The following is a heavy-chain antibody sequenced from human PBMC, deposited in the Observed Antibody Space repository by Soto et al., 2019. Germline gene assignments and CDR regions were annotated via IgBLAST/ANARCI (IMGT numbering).Heavy chain of an antibody. D-gene: IGHD2-15*01. V-gene: IGHV4-34*01. Sequence: SETLSLTCAVYGGSFSGYYVSWIRQPPGKGLEWIGEINHSGSTNYNPSLKSRVTISVDTSKNQFSLKLRSVSAADTAVYYGARVRIVWIAATPTEQTPRSLYVMDVYRQAITVTVS. J-gene: IGHJ6*02. CDR1: GGSFSGYY. CDR2: INHSGST. CDR3: ARVRIVWIAATPTEQTPRSLYVMDV.